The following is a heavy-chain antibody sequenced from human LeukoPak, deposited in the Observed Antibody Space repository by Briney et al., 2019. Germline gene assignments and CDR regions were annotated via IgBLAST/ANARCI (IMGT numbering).Heavy chain of an antibody. Sequence: GGSLRLSCAASGFTFSSYSMNWVRQAPGKGLEWVSSISSSGSYIYYADSVKGRFTNSRDNAKNSMYLQMNSLRAEDTAVYYCARSRLDSSGYSGHSHFYFFDYWGQGTLVTVSS. CDR1: GFTFSSYS. V-gene: IGHV3-21*01. CDR3: ARSRLDSSGYSGHSHFYFFDY. J-gene: IGHJ4*02. CDR2: ISSSGSYI. D-gene: IGHD3-22*01.